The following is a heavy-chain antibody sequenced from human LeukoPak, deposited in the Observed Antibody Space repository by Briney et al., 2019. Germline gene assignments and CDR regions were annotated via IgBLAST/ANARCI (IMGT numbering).Heavy chain of an antibody. Sequence: PSETLSLTCTVSGYSISSGYYWGWIRQPPGNGLEWIGSIYHSGSTYYNPSLKSRVTISVDTSKNQFSLKLSSVTAADTAVYYCARESLIAAAGDFDYWGQGTLVTVSS. V-gene: IGHV4-38-2*02. CDR1: GYSISSGYY. CDR3: ARESLIAAAGDFDY. D-gene: IGHD6-13*01. CDR2: IYHSGST. J-gene: IGHJ4*02.